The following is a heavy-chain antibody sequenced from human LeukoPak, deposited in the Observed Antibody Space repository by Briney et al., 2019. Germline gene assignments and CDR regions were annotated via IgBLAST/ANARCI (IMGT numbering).Heavy chain of an antibody. CDR3: ARDELRWFDP. D-gene: IGHD1-26*01. J-gene: IGHJ5*02. V-gene: IGHV1-46*01. CDR2: INPSGGST. Sequence: ASVKVSCKSSGYMFTSHGIHWLRQAPGQGLEWMGIINPSGGSTSYAQKFQGRVTMTRDMSTSTVYMELSSLRSEDTAVYYCARDELRWFDPWGQGTLVTVSS. CDR1: GYMFTSHG.